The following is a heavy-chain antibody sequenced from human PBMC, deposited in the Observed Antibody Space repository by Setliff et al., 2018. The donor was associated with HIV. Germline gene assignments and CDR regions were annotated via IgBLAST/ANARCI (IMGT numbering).Heavy chain of an antibody. Sequence: ASVKVSCKVSGYPLSELSIHWVRQAPGKGLEWMGGSDAEDGESVYAQKFQDRVTMTEDRSTDTAYMELSSLRSEDTAVYYCATVPLGDWSFDSWGQGTLVTVSS. CDR3: ATVPLGDWSFDS. CDR2: SDAEDGES. V-gene: IGHV1-24*01. J-gene: IGHJ4*02. CDR1: GYPLSELS. D-gene: IGHD3-9*01.